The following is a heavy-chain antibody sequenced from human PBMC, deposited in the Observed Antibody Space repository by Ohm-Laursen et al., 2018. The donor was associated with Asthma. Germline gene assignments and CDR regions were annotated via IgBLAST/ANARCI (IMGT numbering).Heavy chain of an antibody. Sequence: SQTLSLTCAVYGGSFSGYYWSWIRQPPGKGLEWIGEINHSGSTNYNPSLKSRVTISVDTSKNQFSLKLSSVTAADTAVYYCARHSEVVTAIEAWFDPWGQGTLVTVSS. V-gene: IGHV4-34*01. CDR1: GGSFSGYY. CDR2: INHSGST. CDR3: ARHSEVVTAIEAWFDP. D-gene: IGHD2-21*02. J-gene: IGHJ5*02.